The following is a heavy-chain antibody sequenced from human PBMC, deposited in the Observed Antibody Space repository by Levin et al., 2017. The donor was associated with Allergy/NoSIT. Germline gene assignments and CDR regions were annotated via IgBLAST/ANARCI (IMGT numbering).Heavy chain of an antibody. CDR1: GFTFGNYW. V-gene: IGHV3-74*01. D-gene: IGHD5-18*01. J-gene: IGHJ6*03. CDR2: INGAASSI. CDR3: AREDTTLVASARMDV. Sequence: GGSLRLSCAASGFTFGNYWMHWVRQVPGKGLVWVSRINGAASSISYADSVKGRFTISRDNARNTLYLQMNSLRAEDTAIYYCAREDTTLVASARMDVWGKGTTVTVSS.